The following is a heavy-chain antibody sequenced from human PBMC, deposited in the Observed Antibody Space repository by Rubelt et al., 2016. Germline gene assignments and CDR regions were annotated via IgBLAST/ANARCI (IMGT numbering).Heavy chain of an antibody. Sequence: QVQLVQSGAEVKRPGASVKVSCKASGYPFATYAMHWVRQAPGQRLEWMGWIDAGNGDTKYSINLQGRVNFTRDTSASPAYMELSSLRSEDSAVYYCARFALPAVTTAYYYYALDVWGQGTTVTVSS. CDR1: GYPFATYA. CDR3: ARFALPAVTTAYYYYALDV. D-gene: IGHD4-17*01. CDR2: IDAGNGDT. J-gene: IGHJ6*02. V-gene: IGHV1-3*01.